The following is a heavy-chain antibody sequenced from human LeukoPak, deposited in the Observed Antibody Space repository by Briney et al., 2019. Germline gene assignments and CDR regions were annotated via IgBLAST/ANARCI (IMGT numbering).Heavy chain of an antibody. Sequence: PSETLSLTCAVYGGSFSGYYWSWIRQPPGKGLEWIGEINHSGSTNYNPSLKSRVTTSVDTSKNQFSLKLSSVTAADTAVYYCARRISGWTFDYWGQGTLVTVSS. D-gene: IGHD6-19*01. J-gene: IGHJ4*02. CDR2: INHSGST. CDR3: ARRISGWTFDY. CDR1: GGSFSGYY. V-gene: IGHV4-34*01.